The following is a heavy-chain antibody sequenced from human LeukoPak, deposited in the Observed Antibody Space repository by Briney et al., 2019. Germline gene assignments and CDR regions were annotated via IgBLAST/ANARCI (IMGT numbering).Heavy chain of an antibody. CDR1: GGTFSSYA. CDR3: VSDPAPLRGSGNVDWLDP. CDR2: ISAYNDNT. V-gene: IGHV1-18*01. Sequence: GASVKVSCKASGGTFSSYAISWVRQAPGQGLEWMGWISAYNDNTKYAQKFQGRVTMTTDTSTSTAYMELRSLRSDDTATYYCVSDPAPLRGSGNVDWLDPWGQGTLVTVSS. D-gene: IGHD3-10*01. J-gene: IGHJ5*02.